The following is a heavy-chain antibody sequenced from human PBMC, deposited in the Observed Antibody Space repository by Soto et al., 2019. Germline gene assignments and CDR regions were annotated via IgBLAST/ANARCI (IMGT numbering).Heavy chain of an antibody. Sequence: LRLSCAASGFTFRTQGMHWVRQAPGKGLEWVAVISYDGSQKMYADSVKGRFTFSRDTPKNTLYLQMNSLRAEDTAVYYCAKDKKGDYGGSQYYYYGMDVWGQGTMVTVSS. CDR2: ISYDGSQK. D-gene: IGHD4-17*01. CDR3: AKDKKGDYGGSQYYYYGMDV. J-gene: IGHJ6*02. V-gene: IGHV3-30*18. CDR1: GFTFRTQG.